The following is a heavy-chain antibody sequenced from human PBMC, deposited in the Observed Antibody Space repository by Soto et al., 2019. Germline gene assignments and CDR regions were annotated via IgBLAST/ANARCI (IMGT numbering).Heavy chain of an antibody. Sequence: GGSLRLSCAASGFTFSSYAMSWVRQAPGKGLEWVSAISGSGSNTYYADSVKGRFTISRDKSKNTLYLQMNSLRAGDTAVYYCAKLSWGHGDFPYYFDYWGQGTLVTVSS. V-gene: IGHV3-23*01. J-gene: IGHJ4*02. CDR2: ISGSGSNT. CDR1: GFTFSSYA. CDR3: AKLSWGHGDFPYYFDY. D-gene: IGHD2-21*02.